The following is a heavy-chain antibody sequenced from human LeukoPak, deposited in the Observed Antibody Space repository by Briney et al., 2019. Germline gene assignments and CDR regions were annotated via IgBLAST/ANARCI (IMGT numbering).Heavy chain of an antibody. CDR1: GGSFSGYY. D-gene: IGHD2-2*01. J-gene: IGHJ4*02. CDR2: INHSGST. Sequence: KTSETLSLTCAVYGGSFSGYYWSWIRQPPGKGLQWIGEINHSGSTNYNPSLKSRVTISVDTSKNQFSLKLSSVTAADTAVYYCARGPGGPSKRSIVVVPAAIPSYVYWGQGTLVTVSS. V-gene: IGHV4-34*01. CDR3: ARGPGGPSKRSIVVVPAAIPSYVY.